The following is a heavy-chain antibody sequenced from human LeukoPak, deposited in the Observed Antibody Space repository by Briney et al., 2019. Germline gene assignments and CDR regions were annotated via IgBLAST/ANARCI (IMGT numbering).Heavy chain of an antibody. V-gene: IGHV4-59*08. D-gene: IGHD2-2*01. CDR2: IDYSGIT. CDR3: ASSPRLTTSWFLFDS. Sequence: SETLSLTCTVSGGSISRYYWTWIRQSPGKGLEWIGYIDYSGITNYNPSLRSRVTISADTSKSQFSLKLSSVTAADTAVYYCASSPRLTTSWFLFDSWGHGTLVTVSS. J-gene: IGHJ5*01. CDR1: GGSISRYY.